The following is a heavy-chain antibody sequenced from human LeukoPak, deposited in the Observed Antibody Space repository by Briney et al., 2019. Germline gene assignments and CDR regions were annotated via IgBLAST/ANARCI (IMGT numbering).Heavy chain of an antibody. Sequence: GGSLRLSCAASGFTFSSYAMPWVRQAPGKGLEYVSAISSNGGSTYYANSVKGRFTISRDNSKNTLYLQMGSLRAEDMAVYYCARARETYYYDSSGPCDYWGQGTLVTVSS. D-gene: IGHD3-22*01. CDR3: ARARETYYYDSSGPCDY. CDR1: GFTFSSYA. CDR2: ISSNGGST. J-gene: IGHJ4*02. V-gene: IGHV3-64*01.